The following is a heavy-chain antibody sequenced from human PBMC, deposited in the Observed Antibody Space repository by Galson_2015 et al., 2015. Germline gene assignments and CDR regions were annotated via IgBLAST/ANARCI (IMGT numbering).Heavy chain of an antibody. CDR3: ARVYYYGSGDNWFDP. V-gene: IGHV4-30-4*01. CDR1: GGSISSGDYY. J-gene: IGHJ5*02. D-gene: IGHD3-10*01. CDR2: IYYSGST. Sequence: TLSLTCTVSGGSISSGDYYWSWIRQPPGKGLEWIGYIYYSGSTYYNPSLKSRVTISVDTSKNQFSLKLSSVTAADTAVYYCARVYYYGSGDNWFDPWGQGTLVTVSS.